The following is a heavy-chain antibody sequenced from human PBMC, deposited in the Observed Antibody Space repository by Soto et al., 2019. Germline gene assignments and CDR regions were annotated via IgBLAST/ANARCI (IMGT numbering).Heavy chain of an antibody. V-gene: IGHV3-21*01. CDR1: GFIFSSYS. D-gene: IGHD6-13*01. CDR2: ISSSSSYI. J-gene: IGHJ4*02. Sequence: PGGSLRLSCAASGFIFSSYSMNWVRQAPGKGLEWVSSISSSSSYIYYADSVKGRFTISRDNAKNSLYLQMNSLRAEDTAVYYCARGNPAAGLPDYWGQGTLVTVSS. CDR3: ARGNPAAGLPDY.